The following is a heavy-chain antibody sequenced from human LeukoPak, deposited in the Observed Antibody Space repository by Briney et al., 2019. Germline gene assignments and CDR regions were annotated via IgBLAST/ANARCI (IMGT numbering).Heavy chain of an antibody. CDR3: VRGGYQFEY. J-gene: IGHJ4*02. D-gene: IGHD1-26*01. V-gene: IGHV3-7*01. CDR1: GFPLSSNR. Sequence: PGGSLRLSCAASGFPLSSNRMSWVRQAPAKGLGWVANIKEDGSGKYYVDSVKGRFTISRDNAKNSLYLQMNSLRVEDSAVYYCVRGGYQFEYWGQGTLVTVSS. CDR2: IKEDGSGK.